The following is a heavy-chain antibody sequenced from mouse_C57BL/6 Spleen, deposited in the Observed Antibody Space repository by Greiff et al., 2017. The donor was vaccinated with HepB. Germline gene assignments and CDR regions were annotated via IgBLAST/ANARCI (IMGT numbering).Heavy chain of an antibody. D-gene: IGHD1-1*01. V-gene: IGHV1-69*01. Sequence: QVQLKQPGAELVMPGASVKLSCKASGYTFTSYWMHWVQQRPGQGLEWIGEIDPSDSYTNYNQKFKGKSTLTVDKSSSTAYMQLSSLTSEDSAVYYCARGGYYYGSSYSWYFDVWGTGTTVTVSS. CDR3: ARGGYYYGSSYSWYFDV. J-gene: IGHJ1*03. CDR1: GYTFTSYW. CDR2: IDPSDSYT.